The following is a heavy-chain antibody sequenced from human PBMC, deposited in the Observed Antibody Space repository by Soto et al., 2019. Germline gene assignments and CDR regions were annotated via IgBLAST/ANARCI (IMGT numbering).Heavy chain of an antibody. V-gene: IGHV3-23*01. J-gene: IGHJ4*02. CDR1: GFTFSIYA. D-gene: IGHD6-13*01. CDR2: ISGSGGST. Sequence: EVQLLESGGGLVQPGGSLTLSCADAGFTFSIYAMIWVRQAPGKGLDWVSPISGSGGSTYYADSAKGRFSLSRDNSTNTLYVQMTSLRADDTAVYYCAKATRGGAATLIRDYWGQGTLVTVSS. CDR3: AKATRGGAATLIRDY.